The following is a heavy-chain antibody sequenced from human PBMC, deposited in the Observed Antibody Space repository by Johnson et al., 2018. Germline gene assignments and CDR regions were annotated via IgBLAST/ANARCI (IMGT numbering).Heavy chain of an antibody. D-gene: IGHD4-17*01. CDR2: ISRSGSAI. V-gene: IGHV3-11*04. CDR3: ARESTVNVEDSFDI. J-gene: IGHJ3*02. Sequence: QVQLVQSGGGLVKPGGSLRLSCAASGFTFSDYYMSWIRPGPSKGPEWVSYISRSGSAIYYADSVKGRFTISRDNAKNSLYLQMNSLRAEDTAVYYCARESTVNVEDSFDIWGRGTMVTVSS. CDR1: GFTFSDYY.